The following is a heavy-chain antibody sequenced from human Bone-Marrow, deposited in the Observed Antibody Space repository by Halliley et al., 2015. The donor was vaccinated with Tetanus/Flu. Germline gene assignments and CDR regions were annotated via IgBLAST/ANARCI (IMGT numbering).Heavy chain of an antibody. V-gene: IGHV1-8*02. D-gene: IGHD3-22*01. J-gene: IGHJ4*02. Sequence: QLVQSGAEVKKPGASVKVSCKASGYAFTAYYIHWVRQAPGQGLEWMGFMNPNSGNTGSAQRFQGRVTMTRNTSINTAYMELSSLTSDDTAVYYCARTYYYDSRGYRSWVPRFDSWGQGTLVTVSS. CDR1: GYAFTAYY. CDR3: ARTYYYDSRGYRSWVPRFDS. CDR2: MNPNSGNT.